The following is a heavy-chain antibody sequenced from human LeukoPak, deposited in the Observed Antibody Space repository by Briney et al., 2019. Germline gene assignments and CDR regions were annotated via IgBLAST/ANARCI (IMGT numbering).Heavy chain of an antibody. CDR1: EFTFSSYA. J-gene: IGHJ4*02. CDR3: AKNPGGYRLQHDY. V-gene: IGHV3-23*01. Sequence: GRSLRLSCAASEFTFSSYAMSWVRQAPGKGLEWVSAISGSGGSTYYADSVKGRFTISRDNSKNTLYLQMNSLRAEDTAVYYCAKNPGGYRLQHDYWGQGTLVTVSS. D-gene: IGHD3-16*02. CDR2: ISGSGGST.